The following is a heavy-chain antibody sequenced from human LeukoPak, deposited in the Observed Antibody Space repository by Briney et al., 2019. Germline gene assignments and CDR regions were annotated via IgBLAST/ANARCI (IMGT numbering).Heavy chain of an antibody. Sequence: GGSLRLSCAASGFTFSSYSMNWVRQAPGKGLEWVSAISGSGGSTYYADSVKGRFTISRDNSKNTLYLQMNSLRAEDTAVYYCAKEVLPYYYGSGSYIPFYLGPFDYWGQGTLVTVSS. CDR1: GFTFSSYS. D-gene: IGHD3-10*01. CDR3: AKEVLPYYYGSGSYIPFYLGPFDY. J-gene: IGHJ4*02. V-gene: IGHV3-23*01. CDR2: ISGSGGST.